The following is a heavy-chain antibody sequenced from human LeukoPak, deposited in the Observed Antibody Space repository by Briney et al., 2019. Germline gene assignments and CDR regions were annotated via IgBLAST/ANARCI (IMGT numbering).Heavy chain of an antibody. CDR1: GYSISSGYY. Sequence: SETLSLTCTVSGYSISSGYYWGWIRRPPGKGLEWIGSIYHSGSTYYNPSLKSRVTISVDTSKNQFSLKLRSVTAADTAVYYCARVTSRLGVCDYWGQGSLVTVSS. J-gene: IGHJ4*02. CDR2: IYHSGST. V-gene: IGHV4-38-2*02. CDR3: ARVTSRLGVCDY. D-gene: IGHD2-8*01.